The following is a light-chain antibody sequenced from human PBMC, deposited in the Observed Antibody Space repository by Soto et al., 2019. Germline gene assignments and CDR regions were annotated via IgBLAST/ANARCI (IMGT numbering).Light chain of an antibody. CDR1: QSVRNK. V-gene: IGKV3-15*01. CDR2: AAS. J-gene: IGKJ1*01. Sequence: EIVLTQSPPTVSSFEGDRVTLTCRASQSVRNKLAWYQQRPGQAPMLLMYAASTMPSGIPARFTGGGSGTDFTLTITILQSEDFAAYDCPQDYSYTCAFGQGTTV. CDR3: PQDYSYTCA.